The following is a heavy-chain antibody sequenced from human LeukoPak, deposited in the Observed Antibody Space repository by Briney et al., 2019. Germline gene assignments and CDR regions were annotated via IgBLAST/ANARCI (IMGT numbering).Heavy chain of an antibody. D-gene: IGHD5-12*01. Sequence: PGRSLRLSCAASGFTFSSYAMHWVRQAPGKGLEWVAVISYDGSNKYYADSVKGRFTISRDNSKNTLYLQMNSLRAEDTAVYYCARGALNIVATAALYFGYWGQGTLVTVSS. J-gene: IGHJ4*02. CDR3: ARGALNIVATAALYFGY. V-gene: IGHV3-30-3*01. CDR1: GFTFSSYA. CDR2: ISYDGSNK.